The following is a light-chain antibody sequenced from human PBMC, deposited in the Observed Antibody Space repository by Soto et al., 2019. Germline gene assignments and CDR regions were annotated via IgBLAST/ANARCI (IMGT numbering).Light chain of an antibody. J-gene: IGKJ4*02. CDR2: DAS. V-gene: IGKV3-11*01. CDR1: QSVSSY. Sequence: EIVLTQSPATLSLSLGERATLSCRASQSVSSYLAWYQQKPGQAPRLLIYDASNRVTGVPARFSGSGSGTDFTLTISSLEPEDVAVYYCQQRSNWPRTFGGGTKVEIK. CDR3: QQRSNWPRT.